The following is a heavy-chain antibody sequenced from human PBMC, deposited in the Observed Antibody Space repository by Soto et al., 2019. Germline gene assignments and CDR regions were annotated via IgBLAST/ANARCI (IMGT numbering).Heavy chain of an antibody. Sequence: KPGGSLRLSCAASGFTFSSYSMNWVRQAPGKGLEWVSSISSSSSYIYYADSVKGRFTISRDNAKNSLYLQMNSLRAEDTAVYYCARNRRLRRECFDYWGQGTLVTVSS. V-gene: IGHV3-21*01. J-gene: IGHJ4*02. D-gene: IGHD3-3*01. CDR1: GFTFSSYS. CDR2: ISSSSSYI. CDR3: ARNRRLRRECFDY.